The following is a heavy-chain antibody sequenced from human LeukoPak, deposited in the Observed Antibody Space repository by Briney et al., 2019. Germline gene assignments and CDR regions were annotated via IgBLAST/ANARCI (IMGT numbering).Heavy chain of an antibody. J-gene: IGHJ3*02. D-gene: IGHD2-2*01. CDR1: GYTFTSYD. CDR2: MNPNSGNT. CDR3: ARVGYCSNTSCLNDAFDI. Sequence: ASVKVSCKASGYTFTSYDINWVRQATGQGLEWMGWMNPNSGNTGYAQKFQGRVTITRNTSISTAYMELSSLRSEDTAVYYCARVGYCSNTSCLNDAFDIWGQGTMVTVSS. V-gene: IGHV1-8*03.